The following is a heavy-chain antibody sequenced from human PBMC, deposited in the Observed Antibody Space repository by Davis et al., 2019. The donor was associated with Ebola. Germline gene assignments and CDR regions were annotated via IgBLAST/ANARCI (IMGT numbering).Heavy chain of an antibody. Sequence: GGSLRLSCAASGFTFSSYGMHWVRQASGKGLEWVGRIRSKANSYATAYAASVKGRFTISRDDSKNTAYLQMNSLKTEDTAVYYCTLNAQLVRGEDYWGQGTLVTVSS. V-gene: IGHV3-73*01. CDR1: GFTFSSYG. CDR3: TLNAQLVRGEDY. J-gene: IGHJ4*02. CDR2: IRSKANSYAT. D-gene: IGHD6-6*01.